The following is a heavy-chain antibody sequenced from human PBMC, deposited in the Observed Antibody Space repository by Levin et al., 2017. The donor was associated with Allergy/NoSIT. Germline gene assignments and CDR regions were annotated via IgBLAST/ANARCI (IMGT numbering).Heavy chain of an antibody. CDR3: AKVAHFDSSGTYGMDV. CDR2: TSYDENMK. J-gene: IGHJ6*02. D-gene: IGHD3-22*01. CDR1: VFTFRSYG. Sequence: GGSLRLSCAASVFTFRSYGMHWVRQAPGKGLEWVAVTSYDENMKYYADSVKGRFTISRDNSKNTLFLQMNSLRAEDTAVYYCAKVAHFDSSGTYGMDVWGQGTTVTVSS. V-gene: IGHV3-30*18.